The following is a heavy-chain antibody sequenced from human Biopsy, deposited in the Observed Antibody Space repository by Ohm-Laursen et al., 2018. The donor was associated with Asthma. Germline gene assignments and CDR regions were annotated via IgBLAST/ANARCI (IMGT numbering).Heavy chain of an antibody. CDR3: AKDVFPGWELRRGPDS. J-gene: IGHJ4*02. CDR2: ISFDGSNK. V-gene: IGHV3-30*18. CDR1: GFTFSNYG. D-gene: IGHD1-26*01. Sequence: SLRLSCAASGFTFSNYGMHWVRQAPGKGLDWVAVISFDGSNKNYTDSVKGRFAISRDNSRNTLHLQMNSLRAEDTAVYYCAKDVFPGWELRRGPDSWGQGTLVTVSS.